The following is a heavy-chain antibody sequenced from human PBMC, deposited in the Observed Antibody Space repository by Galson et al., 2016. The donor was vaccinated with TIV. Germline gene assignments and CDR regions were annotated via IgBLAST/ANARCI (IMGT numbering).Heavy chain of an antibody. V-gene: IGHV3-21*01. CDR3: ATIPNCSGDCYSGSGDY. CDR2: IRSSSSFI. J-gene: IGHJ4*02. D-gene: IGHD2-21*01. CDR1: GFTFSAFG. Sequence: SLRLSCAASGFTFSAFGMNWVRQAPGKGLEWVSSIRSSSSFIYYADSVKGRFTISRDNAKKSLYLQMNSLRAEDTAIYYCATIPNCSGDCYSGSGDYLGQGTLVTVSS.